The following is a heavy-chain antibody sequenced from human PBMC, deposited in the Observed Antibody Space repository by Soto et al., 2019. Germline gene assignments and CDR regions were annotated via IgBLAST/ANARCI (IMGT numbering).Heavy chain of an antibody. CDR2: IYYSGST. CDR1: GGSISSSSYY. J-gene: IGHJ4*02. D-gene: IGHD6-13*01. V-gene: IGHV4-39*02. Sequence: SETLSLTCTVSGGSISSSSYYWGWIRQPPGKGLEWIGSIYYSGSTYYNPSLKSRVTISVDTSKNQFSLKLSSVTAADTAVYYCARDSSSWPPDYWGQGTLVTVSS. CDR3: ARDSSSWPPDY.